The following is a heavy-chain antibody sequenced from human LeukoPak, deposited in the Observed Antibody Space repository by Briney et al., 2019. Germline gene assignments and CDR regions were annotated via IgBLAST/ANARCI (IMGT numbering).Heavy chain of an antibody. CDR2: ISGSISTI. Sequence: GGSLRLSCVASGCTFSYYAMTWVRQAPGKGLEWVSYISGSISTIYYADSVKGRFTISRDNARNSLYLQMNSLRDDDTAVYYCVRGDLNSASHLNWFDPWGQGTLVTVSS. CDR3: VRGDLNSASHLNWFDP. CDR1: GCTFSYYA. V-gene: IGHV3-48*02. D-gene: IGHD1-26*01. J-gene: IGHJ5*02.